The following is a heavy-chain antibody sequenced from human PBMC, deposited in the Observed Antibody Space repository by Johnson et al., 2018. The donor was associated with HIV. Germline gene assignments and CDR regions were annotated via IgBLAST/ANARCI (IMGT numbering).Heavy chain of an antibody. V-gene: IGHV3-74*01. J-gene: IGHJ3*02. CDR1: GFTFSSYW. D-gene: IGHD6-19*01. CDR2: INSDGRDT. Sequence: VHLVESGGGLVKPGGSLRLSCAASGFTFSSYWMHWVRQVPRTGLVWVSRINSDGRDTIYADSVQGRFTISRDNSKNTVFLRMHSLRAEDTAIYYCAKETDSSGWFPRGDAFDIWGQGTLVTVSS. CDR3: AKETDSSGWFPRGDAFDI.